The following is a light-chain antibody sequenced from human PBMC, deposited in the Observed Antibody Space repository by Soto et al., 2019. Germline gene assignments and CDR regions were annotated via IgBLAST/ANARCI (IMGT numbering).Light chain of an antibody. Sequence: EVVLTQSPGTLSLSPGEGATLSCRASQSLRNNYLAWYQQRPGQAPRLLIYGVSRRASGIPDRFSGSGSEADFTLTISRLEPEDSGVYYCQQYDSTPGFTFGGGTKVEIK. CDR1: QSLRNNY. CDR3: QQYDSTPGFT. V-gene: IGKV3-20*01. J-gene: IGKJ4*01. CDR2: GVS.